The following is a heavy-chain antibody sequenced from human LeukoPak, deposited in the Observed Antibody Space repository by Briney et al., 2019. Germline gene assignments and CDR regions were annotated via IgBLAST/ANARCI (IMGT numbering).Heavy chain of an antibody. J-gene: IGHJ6*03. D-gene: IGHD3-10*01. Sequence: GRSLRLSCAASGFTFSSYGMHWVRQAPGKGLEWVAVISNDGSKIFYADSEKGRLTISRDNSKNTLYLQMNSLRAEDTAVYYCAKAGFPGGGYYYMDVWGKGTTVTVSS. CDR3: AKAGFPGGGYYYMDV. CDR1: GFTFSSYG. CDR2: ISNDGSKI. V-gene: IGHV3-30*18.